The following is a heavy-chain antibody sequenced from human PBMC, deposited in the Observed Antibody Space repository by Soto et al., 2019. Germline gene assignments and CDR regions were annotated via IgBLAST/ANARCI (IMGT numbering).Heavy chain of an antibody. J-gene: IGHJ3*02. CDR1: GFTFSDYY. V-gene: IGHV3-11*01. D-gene: IGHD3-10*01. CDR3: AVPLLLWFGELLSSAFDI. Sequence: QVQLVESGGGLVKPGGSLRLSCAASGFTFSDYYMSWIRQAPGKGLEWVSYISSRGSTIYYADSVKGRFTISRDNAKNSLYLQMNSLRAEDTAVYYCAVPLLLWFGELLSSAFDIWGQGTMVTVSS. CDR2: ISSRGSTI.